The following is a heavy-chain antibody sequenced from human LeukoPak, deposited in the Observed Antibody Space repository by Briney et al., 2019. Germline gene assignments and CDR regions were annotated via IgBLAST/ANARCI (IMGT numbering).Heavy chain of an antibody. V-gene: IGHV4-59*08. CDR2: IYYSGST. J-gene: IGHJ4*02. D-gene: IGHD5-12*01. CDR1: GGSISDFY. CDR3: ARQVGRVATSFRDY. Sequence: SETLSLTCTVSGGSISDFYWSWLRQPPGKRLEWIGYIYYSGSTNYNPSLKSRVTISVDTSKNQFSLKLSSVTAADTAVYYCARQVGRVATSFRDYWGQGTLVTVSS.